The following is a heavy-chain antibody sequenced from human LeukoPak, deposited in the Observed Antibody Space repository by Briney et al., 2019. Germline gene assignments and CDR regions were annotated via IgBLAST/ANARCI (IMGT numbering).Heavy chain of an antibody. CDR2: IYYSGST. CDR3: ARERSAFSSGT. J-gene: IGHJ5*02. CDR1: GGSISSYY. D-gene: IGHD6-19*01. V-gene: IGHV4-59*12. Sequence: PSETLSLTCTVSGGSISSYYWSWIRQPPGKGLEWIGSIYYSGSTYYNPSLKSRVTISVDTSKNQFSLKLSSVTAADTAVYYCARERSAFSSGTWGQGTLVTVSS.